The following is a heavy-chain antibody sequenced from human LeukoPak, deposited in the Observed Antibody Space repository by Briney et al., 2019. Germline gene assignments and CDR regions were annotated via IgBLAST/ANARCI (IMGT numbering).Heavy chain of an antibody. Sequence: SETLSLTCTVSGGSISSSSYYWGWIRQPPGKGLEWIGSIYYSGSTYYNPSLKSRVTISVDTSKNQFSLKLGSVTAADTAVYYCARVGGLSTIFGVVRSRYYFDYWGQGTLVTVSS. CDR2: IYYSGST. D-gene: IGHD3-3*01. CDR3: ARVGGLSTIFGVVRSRYYFDY. CDR1: GGSISSSSYY. V-gene: IGHV4-39*07. J-gene: IGHJ4*02.